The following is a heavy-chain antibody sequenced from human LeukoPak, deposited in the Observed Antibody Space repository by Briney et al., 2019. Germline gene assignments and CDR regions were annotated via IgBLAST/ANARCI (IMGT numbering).Heavy chain of an antibody. V-gene: IGHV3-74*01. D-gene: IGHD1-26*01. Sequence: LAGGSLRLSCAASGLTFSSYWMHWVRQAPGKGLVWASRIKSDGSSTSYADSVKGRFTISRDNAKNTLYLQMNSLRAEDTAVYYCARRSSGSPPYYFGYWGQGTLVTVSS. J-gene: IGHJ4*02. CDR3: ARRSSGSPPYYFGY. CDR2: IKSDGSST. CDR1: GLTFSSYW.